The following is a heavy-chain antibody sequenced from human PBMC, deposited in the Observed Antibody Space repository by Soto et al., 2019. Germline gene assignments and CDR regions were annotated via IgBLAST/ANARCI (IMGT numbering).Heavy chain of an antibody. D-gene: IGHD3-3*01. Sequence: ASVKVSCKASGYTFTSYAMHWVRQAPGQRLEWMGWINAGNGNTKYSQKFQGRVTITRDTSASTAYMALSSLRSEDTDVYYCARDIGHYDFWSGPRGGFMDVWVQGTTVTVAS. CDR2: INAGNGNT. CDR3: ARDIGHYDFWSGPRGGFMDV. J-gene: IGHJ6*02. CDR1: GYTFTSYA. V-gene: IGHV1-3*01.